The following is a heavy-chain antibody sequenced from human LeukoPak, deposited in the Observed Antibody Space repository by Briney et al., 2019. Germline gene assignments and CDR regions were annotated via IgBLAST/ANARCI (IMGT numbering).Heavy chain of an antibody. J-gene: IGHJ6*03. Sequence: SETLSLTCAVYGGSFSGYYWSWIRQPPEKGLEWIGEINHSGSTNYNPSLKSRVTISVDTSKNQFSLKLSSVTAADTAVYYCARVVPAVRYMDVWGKGTTVTVSS. D-gene: IGHD2-2*01. CDR2: INHSGST. V-gene: IGHV4-34*01. CDR3: ARVVPAVRYMDV. CDR1: GGSFSGYY.